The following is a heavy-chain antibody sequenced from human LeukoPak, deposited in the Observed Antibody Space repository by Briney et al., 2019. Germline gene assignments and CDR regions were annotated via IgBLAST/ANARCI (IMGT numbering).Heavy chain of an antibody. CDR1: GGSFSGYY. V-gene: IGHV4-34*01. CDR2: INHSGST. Sequence: SETLSLTCAVYGGSFSGYYWRWIRQPPGKGLEWIGEINHSGSTNYNPSLKSRVTISVDTSKNQFSLKLSSVTAADTAVYYCARGWLEDYYYYYGMDVWGQGTTVTVSS. CDR3: ARGWLEDYYYYYGMDV. D-gene: IGHD6-19*01. J-gene: IGHJ6*02.